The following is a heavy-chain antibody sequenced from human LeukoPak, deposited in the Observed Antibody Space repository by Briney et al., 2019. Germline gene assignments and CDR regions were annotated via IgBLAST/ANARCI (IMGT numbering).Heavy chain of an antibody. J-gene: IGHJ6*03. CDR1: GGSFSGCY. V-gene: IGHV4-34*01. CDR3: ARERGITMVRGYYYYYYMDV. CDR2: INHSGST. D-gene: IGHD3-10*01. Sequence: SETLSLTCAVYGGSFSGCYWSWIRQPPGKGLEWIGEINHSGSTNYNPSLKSRVTISVDTSKNQFSLKLSSVTAADTAVYYCARERGITMVRGYYYYYYMDVWGKGTTVTVSS.